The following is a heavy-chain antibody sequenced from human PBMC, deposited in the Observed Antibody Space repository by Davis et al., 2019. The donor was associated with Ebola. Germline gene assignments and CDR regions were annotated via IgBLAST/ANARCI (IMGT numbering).Heavy chain of an antibody. V-gene: IGHV3-23*01. CDR2: ISNSGGST. CDR1: GFTFYSYA. D-gene: IGHD3-22*01. J-gene: IGHJ1*01. CDR3: VKDMIDEGLSSPHPDFQH. Sequence: PGGSLRLSCAASGFTFYSYAMTWVRQAPGKGLEWVSAISNSGGSTYYADSVRGRFRISRDNAKDTLYLQINSLRVEDTAVYYCVKDMIDEGLSSPHPDFQHWGQGTLVTVSS.